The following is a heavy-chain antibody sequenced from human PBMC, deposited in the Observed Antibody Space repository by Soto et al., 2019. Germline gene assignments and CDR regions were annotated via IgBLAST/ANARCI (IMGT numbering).Heavy chain of an antibody. CDR1: GGSISSGGYS. CDR2: IYHSGST. Sequence: PXGTLALTCAVSGGSISSGGYSWGWIRQPPGKGLEWIGYIYHSGSTYYNPSLKSRVTISVDRSKNQFSLKLSSVTAADTAVYYCATTVPDCSGGSCYLWFDPWGQGTRVTVSS. D-gene: IGHD2-15*01. J-gene: IGHJ5*02. CDR3: ATTVPDCSGGSCYLWFDP. V-gene: IGHV4-30-2*01.